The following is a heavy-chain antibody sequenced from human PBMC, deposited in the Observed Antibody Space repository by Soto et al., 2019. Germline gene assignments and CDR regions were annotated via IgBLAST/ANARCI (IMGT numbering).Heavy chain of an antibody. D-gene: IGHD2-2*01. Sequence: ASVKVSCKASGYTFTGYYMHWVRQAPGQGLEWMGWINPNSGGTNYAQKFQGWVTMTRDTSISTAYMELSRLRSDDTAVYYCARGGIVVVPASIRSHWFDPWGQGTLVTVSS. J-gene: IGHJ5*02. CDR1: GYTFTGYY. CDR2: INPNSGGT. V-gene: IGHV1-2*04. CDR3: ARGGIVVVPASIRSHWFDP.